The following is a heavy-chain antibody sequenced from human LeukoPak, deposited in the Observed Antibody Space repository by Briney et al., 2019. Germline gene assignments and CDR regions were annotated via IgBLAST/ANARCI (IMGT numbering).Heavy chain of an antibody. CDR2: IGARRADT. V-gene: IGHV3-23*01. D-gene: IGHD3-22*01. Sequence: GLSLRLPCAASRFTFTNYAMTWVRQARGKGLEWVSVIGARRADTYYSHSVKGRVTVSRDNSQNTLFLHMSSLRAEDTAVYFCARRPRDTSGYYLGAFHDWGQGTTVTVSS. CDR3: ARRPRDTSGYYLGAFHD. J-gene: IGHJ3*01. CDR1: RFTFTNYA.